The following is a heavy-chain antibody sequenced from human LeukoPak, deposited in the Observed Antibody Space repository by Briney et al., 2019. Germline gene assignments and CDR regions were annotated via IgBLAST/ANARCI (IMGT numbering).Heavy chain of an antibody. Sequence: PGGSLRLSCAASGFTFSSYSMNWVRQAPGKGLEWVSSISSSSSYIYYADSVKGRFTISRGNAKNSPYLQMNSLRAEDTAVYYCARDLTIAAAGYDYWGQGTLVTVSS. CDR1: GFTFSSYS. CDR3: ARDLTIAAAGYDY. CDR2: ISSSSSYI. J-gene: IGHJ4*02. D-gene: IGHD6-13*01. V-gene: IGHV3-21*01.